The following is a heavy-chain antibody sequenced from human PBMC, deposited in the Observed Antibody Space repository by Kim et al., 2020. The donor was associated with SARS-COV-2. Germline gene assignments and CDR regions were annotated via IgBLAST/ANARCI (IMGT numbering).Heavy chain of an antibody. CDR1: GFTFSSYA. D-gene: IGHD3-9*01. J-gene: IGHJ3*02. V-gene: IGHV3-30-3*01. Sequence: GGSLRLSCAASGFTFSSYAMHWVRQAPGKGLEWVAVISIDGSNIYYADSVKGRFTISRDNSKNTLYLQMNSLRAEDTAVYYCARNFDTSSRIRASTDTFESCGQGATRTLSS. CDR2: ISIDGSNI. CDR3: ARNFDTSSRIRASTDTFES.